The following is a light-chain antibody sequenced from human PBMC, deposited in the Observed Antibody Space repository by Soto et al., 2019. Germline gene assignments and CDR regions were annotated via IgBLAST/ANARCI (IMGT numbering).Light chain of an antibody. J-gene: IGKJ1*01. Sequence: IVLTQSIGTLSLSPGETATLSCRASQSVSSSYLAWYQQKPGQAPRLLIYGASSRATGIPDRFSGSGSGTDFTLTISRLEPEDFAVYYCQQYGSSPWTFRQGTKVDI. CDR2: GAS. CDR3: QQYGSSPWT. V-gene: IGKV3-20*01. CDR1: QSVSSSY.